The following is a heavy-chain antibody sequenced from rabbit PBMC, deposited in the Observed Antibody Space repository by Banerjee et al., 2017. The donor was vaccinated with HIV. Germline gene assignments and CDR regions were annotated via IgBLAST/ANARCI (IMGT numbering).Heavy chain of an antibody. D-gene: IGHD2-1*01. V-gene: IGHV1S45*01. CDR1: GFSFSSSYW. CDR3: ARDDVDDYGDIKL. CDR2: IGGGNGGGA. J-gene: IGHJ6*01. Sequence: QEQLKESGGGLVQPGGSLTLTCKASGFSFSSSYWICWVRQAPGKGLEWIACIGGGNGGGAYYASWAKGRFTISRTSSTTVTLQMTSLTAADTATYFCARDDVDDYGDIKLWGPGTLVTVS.